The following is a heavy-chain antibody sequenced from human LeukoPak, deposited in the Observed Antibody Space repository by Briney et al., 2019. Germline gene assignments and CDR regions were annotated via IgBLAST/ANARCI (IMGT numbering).Heavy chain of an antibody. V-gene: IGHV3-13*01. J-gene: IGHJ3*02. CDR3: ARLYSSGRYANAFDI. CDR2: IRSIGDR. CDR1: GFTFGDYD. Sequence: GGSLRLSCAASGFTFGDYDMHWVRQATGKGLEWVSAIRSIGDRFYSGSVKGRFTISRENAKKTLYLEMNSLRVGDTAVYYCARLYSSGRYANAFDIWGQGTVVTVSS. D-gene: IGHD6-19*01.